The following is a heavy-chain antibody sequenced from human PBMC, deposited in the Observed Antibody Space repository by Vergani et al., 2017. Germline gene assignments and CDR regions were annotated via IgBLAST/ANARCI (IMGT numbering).Heavy chain of an antibody. CDR1: GFTFSSYA. V-gene: IGHV3-30*01. CDR2: ISYDGSNK. D-gene: IGHD5-18*01. CDR3: ARVKVGGIQLWFEFDY. Sequence: QVQLVESGGGVGQPGRSLRLSCAASGFTFSSYAMHWVRPAPGKGLEWVAVISYDGSNKYYADSVKGRFTISRDNSKNTLYLQMNSLRAEDTAVYYCARVKVGGIQLWFEFDYWGQGTLVTVSS. J-gene: IGHJ4*02.